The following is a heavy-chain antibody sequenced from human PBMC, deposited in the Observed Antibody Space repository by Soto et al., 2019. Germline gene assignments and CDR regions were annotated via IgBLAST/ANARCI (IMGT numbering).Heavy chain of an antibody. CDR3: ARFVRVPNYYCYYGMDV. CDR2: ISYDGSNK. CDR1: GFTFSSYG. V-gene: IGHV3-30*03. J-gene: IGHJ6*02. Sequence: GGSLRLSCAASGFTFSSYGMHWVRQAPGKGLEWVAVISYDGSNKYYADSVKGRFTISRDNAKNSLYLQMNSLRDEDTAVYYCARFVRVPNYYCYYGMDVWGQGTTVTVSS.